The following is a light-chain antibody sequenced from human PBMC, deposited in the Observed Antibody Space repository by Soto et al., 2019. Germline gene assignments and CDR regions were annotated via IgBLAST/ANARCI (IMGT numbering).Light chain of an antibody. V-gene: IGKV1-5*03. J-gene: IGKJ2*01. CDR1: QSISSW. CDR3: QQYNSYLYT. Sequence: DIQMTQSPSTLSASVGDRVTITCRASQSISSWLAWYQQKPGKAPKLLIYKASSLESGVTSRFSGSGSGTEITLTISSLQPDDFATYYCQQYNSYLYTFGQGTKLEIK. CDR2: KAS.